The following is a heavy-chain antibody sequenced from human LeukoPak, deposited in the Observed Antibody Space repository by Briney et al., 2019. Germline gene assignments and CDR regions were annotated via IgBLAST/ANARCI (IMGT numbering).Heavy chain of an antibody. CDR1: GGSFSGYY. CDR3: ARGQGYYDSSGYYLDY. D-gene: IGHD3-22*01. V-gene: IGHV4-34*01. J-gene: IGHJ4*02. Sequence: SETLSLTCAVYGGSFSGYYWSWIRQPPGKGLEWIREINHSGSTNYNPSLKSRVTISVDTSKNQFSLKLGSVTAADTAVYYCARGQGYYDSSGYYLDYWGQGTLVTVSS. CDR2: INHSGST.